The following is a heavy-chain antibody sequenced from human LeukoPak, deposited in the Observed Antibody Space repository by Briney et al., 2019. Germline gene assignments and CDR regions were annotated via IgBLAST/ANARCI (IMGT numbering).Heavy chain of an antibody. CDR1: GFTFSNAW. D-gene: IGHD1-26*01. CDR2: IKSKTDGGTT. J-gene: IGHJ4*02. CDR3: TTPSGSYVGLDY. Sequence: GGSLRLSCAASGFTFSNAWMSWVRQAPGKGLEWVGRIKSKTDGGTTDYAAPAKGRFTISRDDSKTTLYLQMNSLKTEDTALYYCTTPSGSYVGLDYWGQGTLVTVSS. V-gene: IGHV3-15*01.